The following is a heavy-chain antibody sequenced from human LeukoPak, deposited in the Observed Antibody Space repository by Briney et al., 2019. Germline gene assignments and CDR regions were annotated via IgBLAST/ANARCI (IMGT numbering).Heavy chain of an antibody. V-gene: IGHV1-69*01. CDR3: ASRMTTVKTFIFDY. CDR1: GGTFSSYA. Sequence: SVKVSCKASGGTFSSYAISWVRQAPGQGLEWMGGIIPIFGTANYAQKFQGRVTITADGSTSTAYMELSSLGSEGTAVYYCASRMTTVKTFIFDYWGQGTLVTVSS. J-gene: IGHJ4*02. D-gene: IGHD4-17*01. CDR2: IIPIFGTA.